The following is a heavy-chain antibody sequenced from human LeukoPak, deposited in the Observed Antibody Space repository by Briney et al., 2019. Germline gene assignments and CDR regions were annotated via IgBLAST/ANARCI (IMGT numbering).Heavy chain of an antibody. D-gene: IGHD1-26*01. J-gene: IGHJ4*02. CDR2: ISHDGKTK. V-gene: IGHV3-30*07. CDR1: GFTFIDFA. Sequence: QAGGSLRLSCTASGFTFIDFAMHWVRQAPGKGLEWVAVISHDGKTKYHAESVKDRFTISRDNSKNTLYLQMNSLRAEDTAVYYCARDSGDLYSGSYLDYWGQGTLVTVSS. CDR3: ARDSGDLYSGSYLDY.